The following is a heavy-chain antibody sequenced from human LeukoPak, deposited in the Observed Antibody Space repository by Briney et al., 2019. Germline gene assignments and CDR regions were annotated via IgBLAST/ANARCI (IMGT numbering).Heavy chain of an antibody. CDR2: IYYSGST. Sequence: SETLSLTCTVPGGSISSGDYYWSWIRQPPGKGLEWIGYIYYSGSTYYNPSLKSRVTISVDTSKNQFSLKLSSVTAADTAVYYCASSYGDYRSSTDHWGQGTLVTVSS. V-gene: IGHV4-30-4*01. CDR1: GGSISSGDYY. J-gene: IGHJ4*02. CDR3: ASSYGDYRSSTDH. D-gene: IGHD4-17*01.